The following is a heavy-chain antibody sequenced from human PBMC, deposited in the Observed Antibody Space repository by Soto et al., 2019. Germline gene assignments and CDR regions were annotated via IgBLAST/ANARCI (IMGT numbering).Heavy chain of an antibody. CDR2: ISSSSNSI. CDR3: PKRTSGHQFDY. V-gene: IGHV3-48*01. Sequence: GGSLRLSCAASGFTFSRYSMNWVRQAPGKGLEWVSYISSSSNSIYYADSVRGRFTISRDNSKNTLFLQMNSLRTEDTGIYYCPKRTSGHQFDYWGQGTLVTVSS. CDR1: GFTFSRYS. J-gene: IGHJ4*02. D-gene: IGHD2-2*01.